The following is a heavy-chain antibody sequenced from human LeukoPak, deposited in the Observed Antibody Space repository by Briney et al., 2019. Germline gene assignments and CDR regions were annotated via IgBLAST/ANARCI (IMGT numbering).Heavy chain of an antibody. J-gene: IGHJ4*02. V-gene: IGHV3-23*01. CDR3: AKYYYDSSGYLAEAYFDY. CDR2: ISGSGGST. CDR1: GFTFSSYA. D-gene: IGHD3-22*01. Sequence: GGSLRLSCAASGFTFSSYAMSWVPQAPGKGLEWVSAISGSGGSTYYADSVNGRFTISRDNSKNTLYLQMNSLRAEDTAVYYCAKYYYDSSGYLAEAYFDYWGQGTLVTVSS.